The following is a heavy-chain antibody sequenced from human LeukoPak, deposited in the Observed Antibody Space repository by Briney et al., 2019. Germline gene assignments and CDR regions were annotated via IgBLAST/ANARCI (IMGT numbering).Heavy chain of an antibody. CDR3: ARELEYCSSTSCYYYYYYGMDV. CDR1: GFTFSRYG. V-gene: IGHV3-33*01. CDR2: IWYDGRNK. J-gene: IGHJ6*02. Sequence: RSLRISFAASGFTFSRYGMHWVRQAPGKGLEWVAIIWYDGRNKYYADSVKGRFTISRDNSKNTLYLQMNSLIAEDTAVYYCARELEYCSSTSCYYYYYYGMDVWGQGTTVTVSS. D-gene: IGHD2-2*01.